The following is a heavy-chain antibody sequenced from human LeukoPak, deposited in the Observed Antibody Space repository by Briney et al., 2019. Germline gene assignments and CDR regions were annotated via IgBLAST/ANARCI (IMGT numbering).Heavy chain of an antibody. Sequence: PGGSLRLSCAASGFTFSSYWMHWVRHGPGKGLVWVSRINSDGSITTYADSVKGRFTISRDNAKNTLYLQMKSLRAEDTAVYYCAGRYGDHLDYWGQGTLVTVSS. CDR3: AGRYGDHLDY. V-gene: IGHV3-74*01. J-gene: IGHJ4*02. CDR2: INSDGSIT. D-gene: IGHD4-17*01. CDR1: GFTFSSYW.